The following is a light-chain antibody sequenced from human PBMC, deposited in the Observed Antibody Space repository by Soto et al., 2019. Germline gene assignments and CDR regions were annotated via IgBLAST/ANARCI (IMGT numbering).Light chain of an antibody. Sequence: DIQMTQSPSSLSASVGDRVTITCRASQSISSYLNWYQQKPGKVPKLLIYAASRLQSGVPSRFSGSGSGTEFTLIISGLQPDDSATYYCQQYTNTNNPWMFGQGTKVDIK. CDR3: QQYTNTNNPWM. CDR1: QSISSY. J-gene: IGKJ1*01. V-gene: IGKV1-39*01. CDR2: AAS.